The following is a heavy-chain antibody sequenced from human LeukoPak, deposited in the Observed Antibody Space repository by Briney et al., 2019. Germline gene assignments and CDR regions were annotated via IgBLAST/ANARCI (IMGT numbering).Heavy chain of an antibody. Sequence: PSETLSLTCTVSGYSIYSGYYWGWIRQPPGKGLEWIGSIYHSGSTYYNPSLKSRVTISVDTSKNQFSLKLSSVTAADTAVYYCARYYGWSSKFDAFDIWGQGTMVTVSS. J-gene: IGHJ3*02. CDR1: GYSIYSGYY. V-gene: IGHV4-38-2*02. CDR3: ARYYGWSSKFDAFDI. D-gene: IGHD2-2*01. CDR2: IYHSGST.